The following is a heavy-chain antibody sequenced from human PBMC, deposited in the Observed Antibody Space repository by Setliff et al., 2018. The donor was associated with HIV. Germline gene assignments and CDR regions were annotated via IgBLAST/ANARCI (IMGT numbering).Heavy chain of an antibody. V-gene: IGHV3-11*04. D-gene: IGHD2-15*01. J-gene: IGHJ4*02. CDR1: GFRFSDHF. Sequence: GGSLRLSCAASGFRFSDHFASWFRQAPGKGLEWISDISSSGDTSNYADSVKGRFTISRDNAKNTLYLQMNSLRAEDTAVYSCARARGGNSEWSYWGQGTLVTVSS. CDR2: ISSSGDTS. CDR3: ARARGGNSEWSY.